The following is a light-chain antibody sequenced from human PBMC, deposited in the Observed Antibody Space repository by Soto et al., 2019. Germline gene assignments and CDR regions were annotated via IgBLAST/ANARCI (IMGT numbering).Light chain of an antibody. V-gene: IGLV2-8*01. J-gene: IGLJ3*02. CDR3: SSFASSHTWV. CDR1: SSDVGAYNY. CDR2: EVT. Sequence: QSALTQPPSASGSPGQSVTISCTGTSSDVGAYNYVSWYQQHAGKAPKLVIYEVTKRPSGVPDRFSGSKSANTASLTVSGLQAEDEADYYCSSFASSHTWVFGGGTKLTVL.